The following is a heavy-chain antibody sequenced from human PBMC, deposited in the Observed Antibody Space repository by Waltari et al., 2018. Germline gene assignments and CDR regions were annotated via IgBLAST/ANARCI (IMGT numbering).Heavy chain of an antibody. V-gene: IGHV6-1*01. D-gene: IGHD6-13*01. Sequence: QVQLQQSGPGLVKPSQTLSLTCAISGDSVSSNSAAWNWIRQSPSRGLEWLGRTYYRSKWYNDYAVSVKSRITINPDTSKNQFSLKLSSVTAADTAVYYCARAEGSSWYFLDYWGQGTLVTVSS. J-gene: IGHJ4*02. CDR2: TYYRSKWYN. CDR3: ARAEGSSWYFLDY. CDR1: GDSVSSNSAA.